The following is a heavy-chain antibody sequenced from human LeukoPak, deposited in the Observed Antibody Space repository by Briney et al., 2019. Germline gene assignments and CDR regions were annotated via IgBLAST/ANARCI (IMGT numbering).Heavy chain of an antibody. J-gene: IGHJ4*02. CDR2: VDPEDGET. CDR1: GYTFTDYY. V-gene: IGHV1-69-2*01. D-gene: IGHD3-22*01. CDR3: ARDPSPYDSSGPQGLGNDY. Sequence: ASVKVSCKVSGYTFTDYYMHWVQQAPGKGLEWMGLVDPEDGETIYAEKFQGRVTITADTSTDTAYMELSSLRSEDTAVYYCARDPSPYDSSGPQGLGNDYWGQGTLVTVSS.